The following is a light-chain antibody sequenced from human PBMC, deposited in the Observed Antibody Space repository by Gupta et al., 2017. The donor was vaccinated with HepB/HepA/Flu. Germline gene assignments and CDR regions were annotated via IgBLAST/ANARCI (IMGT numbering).Light chain of an antibody. Sequence: QSVLTQPPSASATPGQRVTISCSGSSSNIGSNYVYWYQQRPGTAPKLLIYRNNQRPSGVPDRFSGSKSGTSASLAISGLRSEDEADYYCAAWDDSLSGGVVFGGGTKLTVL. CDR3: AAWDDSLSGGVV. V-gene: IGLV1-47*01. CDR2: RNN. CDR1: SSNIGSNY. J-gene: IGLJ2*01.